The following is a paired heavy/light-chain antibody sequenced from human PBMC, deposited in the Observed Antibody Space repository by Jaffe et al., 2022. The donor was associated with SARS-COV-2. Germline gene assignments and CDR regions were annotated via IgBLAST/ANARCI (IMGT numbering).Heavy chain of an antibody. J-gene: IGHJ4*02. CDR2: IYHSGST. Sequence: QVQLQESGPGLVKPSETLSLTCTVSGYSISSGYYWGWIRQPPGKGLEWIGSIYHSGSTYYNPSLKSRATISIDTSKNQFSLKLSSLTAADTAVYYCARDDPVLLWFGGSDCWGQGTLVTVSS. CDR3: ARDDPVLLWFGGSDC. D-gene: IGHD3-10*01. V-gene: IGHV4-38-2*02. CDR1: GYSISSGYY.
Light chain of an antibody. Sequence: SYELTQPPSVSVSPGQTARITCSADVLPKQYVYWYQQKPGQAPVLVIYKDKERPSGIPERFSGSSSGTTITLTISGVQAEDEADYHCQSSDGSGTYRVFGGGTKLTVL. V-gene: IGLV3-25*03. CDR1: VLPKQY. CDR2: KDK. J-gene: IGLJ3*02. CDR3: QSSDGSGTYRV.